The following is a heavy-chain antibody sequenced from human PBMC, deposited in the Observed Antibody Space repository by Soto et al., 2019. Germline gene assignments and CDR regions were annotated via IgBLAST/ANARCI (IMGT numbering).Heavy chain of an antibody. CDR1: GYTFISYG. CDR2: ISGYNGNT. CDR3: ARVLAAQTVDC. J-gene: IGHJ4*02. V-gene: IGHV1-18*01. Sequence: QVQLVQSGAEVKKPGASVKVSCKASGYTFISYGISWVRKAPGQGLEWMGWISGYNGNTKYAQKLQGRVTMTTDTSTSTTSMESRSLRSDATAVYYCARVLAAQTVDCRGEGTLVTVSS. D-gene: IGHD6-25*01.